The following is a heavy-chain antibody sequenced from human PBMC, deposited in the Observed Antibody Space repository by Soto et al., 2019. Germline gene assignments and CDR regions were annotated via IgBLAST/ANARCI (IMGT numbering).Heavy chain of an antibody. CDR2: IYYSGST. Sequence: SETLSLTCTVSGGSISSGDYYWSWIRQPPGKGLEWIGYIYYSGSTYYNPSLKSRVTISVDTSKNQFSLKLSSVTAADTAVYYCAIRLAAARFDPWGQGTLVTVSS. CDR3: AIRLAAARFDP. V-gene: IGHV4-30-4*01. J-gene: IGHJ5*02. CDR1: GGSISSGDYY. D-gene: IGHD6-25*01.